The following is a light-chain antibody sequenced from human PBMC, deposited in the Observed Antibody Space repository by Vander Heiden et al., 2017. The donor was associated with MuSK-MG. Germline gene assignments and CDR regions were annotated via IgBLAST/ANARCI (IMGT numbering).Light chain of an antibody. CDR3: QQYGTSAGLT. J-gene: IGKJ4*01. CDR2: GAS. Sequence: EFVLTQSPGTLSLSPGERATLSCRASQTISSSHLAWYQQKPGQAPIILIYGASSRAAGIPDRFSGSGSGTDFTLTISRREPEDFVVYYCQQYGTSAGLTFGGGTRVEIK. CDR1: QTISSSH. V-gene: IGKV3-20*01.